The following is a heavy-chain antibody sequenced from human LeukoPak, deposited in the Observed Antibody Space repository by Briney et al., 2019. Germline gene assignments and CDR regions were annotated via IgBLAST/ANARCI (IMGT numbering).Heavy chain of an antibody. CDR1: GRTFSSYA. CDR2: IIPIFGTA. J-gene: IGHJ3*02. D-gene: IGHD3-16*02. CDR3: ARDIMITFGGVIVNSAFDI. Sequence: SVKVSCKASGRTFSSYAISWVRQAPGQGLEWMGGIIPIFGTANYGQKFQGRVTITTDESTSTAYMELSSLRSEDTAVYYCARDIMITFGGVIVNSAFDIWGQGTMVTVSS. V-gene: IGHV1-69*05.